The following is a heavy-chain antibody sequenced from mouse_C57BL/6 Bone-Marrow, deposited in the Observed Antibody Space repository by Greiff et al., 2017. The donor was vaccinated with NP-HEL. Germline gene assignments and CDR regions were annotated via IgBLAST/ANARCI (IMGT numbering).Heavy chain of an antibody. CDR3: TRILYYGSSPWYFDV. CDR1: GFTFSDAW. Sequence: EVQVVESGGGLVQPGGSMKLSCAASGFTFSDAWMDWVRQSPEKGLEWVAEIRNKANNHATYYAESVKGRFTISRDDSKSSVYLQMNSLRAEDTGIYYCTRILYYGSSPWYFDVWGTGTTVTVSS. J-gene: IGHJ1*03. V-gene: IGHV6-6*01. D-gene: IGHD1-1*01. CDR2: IRNKANNHAT.